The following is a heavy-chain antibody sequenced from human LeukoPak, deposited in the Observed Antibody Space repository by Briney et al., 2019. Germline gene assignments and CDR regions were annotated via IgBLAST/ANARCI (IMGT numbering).Heavy chain of an antibody. J-gene: IGHJ4*02. CDR1: GYTFTGYY. CDR2: INPNSGGT. V-gene: IGHV1-2*02. Sequence: GASVKVSCKASGYTFTGYYMHWVRQAPGQGLEWMGWINPNSGGTNYAQKFQGRVTMTRDTSISTAYMELSRLRSDDTAVYYCARTRFGELSRFDYWGQGTLVTVSS. CDR3: ARTRFGELSRFDY. D-gene: IGHD3-16*02.